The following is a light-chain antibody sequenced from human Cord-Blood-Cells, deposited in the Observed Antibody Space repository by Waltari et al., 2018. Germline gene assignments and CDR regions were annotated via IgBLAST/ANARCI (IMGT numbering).Light chain of an antibody. CDR1: QSISSW. Sequence: DIQMTKSPSTLSAFVGDRVTITCRASQSISSWLAWYQQKPGKAPKLLIYDASSLEIGVPSRFSGSGSGTEFTLTISSLQPDDFATYYCQQYNSYSPWTFGQGTKVEIK. J-gene: IGKJ1*01. CDR2: DAS. CDR3: QQYNSYSPWT. V-gene: IGKV1-5*01.